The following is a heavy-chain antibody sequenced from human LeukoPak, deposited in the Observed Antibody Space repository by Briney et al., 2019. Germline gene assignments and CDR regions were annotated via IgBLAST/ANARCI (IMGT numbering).Heavy chain of an antibody. J-gene: IGHJ4*02. V-gene: IGHV3-23*01. CDR2: IGASGGST. Sequence: GGSLRLSCAASGFTFSSYAMSWVRQAPGKGLEWVSAIGASGGSTYYADSVKGRFTISRDNSKNTLYLQMNSLKTEDTAVYYCTTDSFLEWLSQDYWGQGTLVTVSS. D-gene: IGHD3-3*02. CDR3: TTDSFLEWLSQDY. CDR1: GFTFSSYA.